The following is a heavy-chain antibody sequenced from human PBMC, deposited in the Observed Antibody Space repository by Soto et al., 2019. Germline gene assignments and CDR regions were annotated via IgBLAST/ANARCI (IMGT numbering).Heavy chain of an antibody. V-gene: IGHV4-34*01. J-gene: IGHJ4*02. CDR3: ARGLTGTEYYFDY. D-gene: IGHD1-7*01. CDR2: INHSGSP. CDR1: GGSFSGYY. Sequence: SETLSLTCAVYGGSFSGYYWSWIRQPPGKGLEWIGEINHSGSPNYNPSLKSRVTISVDTSKNQFSLKLSSVTAADTAVYYCARGLTGTEYYFDYWGQGTLVTVSS.